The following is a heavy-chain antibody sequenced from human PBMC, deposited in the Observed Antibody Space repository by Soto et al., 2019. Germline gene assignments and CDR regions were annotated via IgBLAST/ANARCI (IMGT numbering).Heavy chain of an antibody. CDR3: AVTTGY. CDR2: VSPDHNNA. CDR1: GYTFTDYD. V-gene: IGHV1-8*02. D-gene: IGHD4-17*01. J-gene: IGHJ4*02. Sequence: QVQVLQSGAEVKKPGASVKVSCKTSGYTFTDYDINWVRQAPGQGLEWMGWVSPDHNNAGYAQKFQGRVTMTTNNSINTVYMELTSLRFEDTAVYYCAVTTGYWGQGSMVTVSS.